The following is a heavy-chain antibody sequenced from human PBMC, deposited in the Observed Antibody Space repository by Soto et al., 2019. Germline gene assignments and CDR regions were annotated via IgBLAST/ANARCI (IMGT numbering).Heavy chain of an antibody. Sequence: SETLSLTCTVSGGSVSNGVYYWSWIRQPPGKGLEWIGYIYNSGSTNYNPSLESRVTISADTSNNQFSLKLSSVTAADTAVYYCARESRGGGGSGNYYDYWGQGALVTVSS. CDR1: GGSVSNGVYY. J-gene: IGHJ4*02. CDR2: IYNSGST. V-gene: IGHV4-61*08. CDR3: ARESRGGGGSGNYYDY. D-gene: IGHD3-10*01.